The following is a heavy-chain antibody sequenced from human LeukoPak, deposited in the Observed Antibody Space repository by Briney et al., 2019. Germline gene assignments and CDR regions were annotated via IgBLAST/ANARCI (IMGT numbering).Heavy chain of an antibody. V-gene: IGHV3-48*01. D-gene: IGHD4-11*01. J-gene: IGHJ4*02. CDR1: GFTFSSYE. CDR3: ARVLTTVTTTPDY. Sequence: GGSLRLSCAASGFTFSSYEMNWVRQAPGKGLEWVSYTSSSSSTIYYADSVKGRFTISRDNAKNSLYLQMNSLRAEDTAVYYCARVLTTVTTTPDYWGQGILVTVSS. CDR2: TSSSSSTI.